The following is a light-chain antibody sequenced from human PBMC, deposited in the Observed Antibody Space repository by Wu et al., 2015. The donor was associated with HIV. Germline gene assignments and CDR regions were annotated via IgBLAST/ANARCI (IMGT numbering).Light chain of an antibody. Sequence: DIQMTQSPSSLSASVGDRVTITCRASQSISSYLNWYQYKPGKAPKLLIYTASSLQSGVPSRFSGSGSGTDFTLTISSLQPEDFATYYCQQGYSTPVTFGQGTKLEIK. J-gene: IGKJ2*01. CDR3: QQGYSTPVT. V-gene: IGKV1-39*01. CDR2: TAS. CDR1: QSISSY.